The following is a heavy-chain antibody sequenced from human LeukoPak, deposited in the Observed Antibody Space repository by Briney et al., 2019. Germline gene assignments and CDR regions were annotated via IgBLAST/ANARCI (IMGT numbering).Heavy chain of an antibody. J-gene: IGHJ5*02. V-gene: IGHV1-46*01. Sequence: ASVKVSCKASGGTFSSYAISWVRQAPGQGLEWMGIINPSGGSTSYAQKFQGRVTMTRDTSTSTVYMELSSLRSEDTAVYYCARDLGAGTYNWFDPWGQGTLVTVSS. D-gene: IGHD1-1*01. CDR3: ARDLGAGTYNWFDP. CDR2: INPSGGST. CDR1: GGTFSSYA.